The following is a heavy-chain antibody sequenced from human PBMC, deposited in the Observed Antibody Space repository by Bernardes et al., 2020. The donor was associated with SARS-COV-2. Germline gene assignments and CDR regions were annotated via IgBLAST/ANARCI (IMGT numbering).Heavy chain of an antibody. CDR2: SFYDGST. CDR3: TRGVEIAGEVVRCYYGLDV. V-gene: IGHV4-39*01. CDR1: GDSVSSASDY. J-gene: IGHJ6*02. Sequence: SETLSLTCAVSGDSVSSASDYWVWIRQPPGEGLEWIGNSFYDGSTYYSPSLQSRVIISVEMSKNQFSLKLSSVTAADTAVYYCTRGVEIAGEVVRCYYGLDVWGQGTTVTVS. D-gene: IGHD2-21*01.